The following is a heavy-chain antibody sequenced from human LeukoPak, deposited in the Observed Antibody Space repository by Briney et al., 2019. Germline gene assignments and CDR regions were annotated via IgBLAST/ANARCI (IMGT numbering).Heavy chain of an antibody. CDR1: GGSISSYY. CDR3: ARAKGPKDAFDI. V-gene: IGHV4-59*01. CDR2: IYYSGST. J-gene: IGHJ3*02. Sequence: SETLSLTCTVSGGSISSYYWSWIRQPPGKGLEWIGYIYYSGSTNYNPSLKSRVTISVDTSKNQFSLKLSSVTAADTAVYYCARAKGPKDAFDIWGQGTMVTVSS.